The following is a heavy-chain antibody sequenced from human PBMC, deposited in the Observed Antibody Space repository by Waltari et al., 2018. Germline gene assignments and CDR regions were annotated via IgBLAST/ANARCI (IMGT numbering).Heavy chain of an antibody. CDR1: GYTLPELS. CDR3: AAVLRFLEWLSDAFDI. J-gene: IGHJ3*02. V-gene: IGHV1-24*01. D-gene: IGHD3-3*01. Sequence: QVQLVQSGAEVKKPGASVKVSCKVSGYTLPELSMHWVRPAPGKGLEWMGGFDPEDGETIYAQKFQGRVTMTEDTSTDTAYMELSSLRSEDTAVYYCAAVLRFLEWLSDAFDIWGQGTMVTVSS. CDR2: FDPEDGET.